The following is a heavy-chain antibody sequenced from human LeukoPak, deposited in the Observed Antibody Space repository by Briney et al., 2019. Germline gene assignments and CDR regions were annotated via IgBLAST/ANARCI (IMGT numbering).Heavy chain of an antibody. J-gene: IGHJ3*02. D-gene: IGHD2-2*02. CDR2: IYYSGST. CDR1: GGSVSSGSYY. Sequence: PSETLSLTCTVSGGSVSSGSYYWSWIRQPPGKGLEWIGYIYYSGSTNYNPSLKSRVTISVDTSKNQFSLKLGSVTAADTAVYYCARDCSSTSCYTFGAFDIWGQGTMVTVSS. V-gene: IGHV4-61*01. CDR3: ARDCSSTSCYTFGAFDI.